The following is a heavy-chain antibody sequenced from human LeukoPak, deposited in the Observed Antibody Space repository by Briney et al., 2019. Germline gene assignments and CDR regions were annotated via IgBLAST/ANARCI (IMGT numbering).Heavy chain of an antibody. V-gene: IGHV3-30*04. CDR2: ISYDRSNK. CDR3: ARVLRLRGFGECFYGMDV. D-gene: IGHD3-10*01. CDR1: GFTFSSYA. Sequence: GGSLRLSCAASGFTFSSYAMHWVRQAPGKGLEWVAVISYDRSNKYYADSVKGRFTISRDNSKNTLCLQMNSLRAEDTAVYYCARVLRLRGFGECFYGMDVWGKGTTVSVSS. J-gene: IGHJ6*04.